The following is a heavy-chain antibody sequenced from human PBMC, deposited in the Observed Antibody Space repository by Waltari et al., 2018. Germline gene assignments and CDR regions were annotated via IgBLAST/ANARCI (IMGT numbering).Heavy chain of an antibody. Sequence: QVQLAQSGAEVKKPGASVKVSCKVSGYTITELSMHWVRPAPGKGLEWMGGFDPEDGETIYAQKFQGRVTMTEDTSTDTAYMELSSLRSEDTAVYYCATRTGMTTVTSYWYFDLWGRGTLVTVSS. V-gene: IGHV1-24*01. CDR1: GYTITELS. CDR2: FDPEDGET. J-gene: IGHJ2*01. CDR3: ATRTGMTTVTSYWYFDL. D-gene: IGHD4-4*01.